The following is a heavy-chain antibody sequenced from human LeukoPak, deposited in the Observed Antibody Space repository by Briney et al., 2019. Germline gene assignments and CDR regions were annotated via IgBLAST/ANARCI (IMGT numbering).Heavy chain of an antibody. Sequence: ESGPTLVKPTQTLTLTRTFSGFTFTSRGVGVGWIRQPPGKALEWLALIWWNDDKRYSPTLKGRLTITPDTSQNQVVLKMTNMDPVDTATYYCAHVYGSGSFDIWGQGTMVTVSA. J-gene: IGHJ3*02. D-gene: IGHD3-10*01. CDR1: GFTFTSRGVG. V-gene: IGHV2-5*01. CDR3: AHVYGSGSFDI. CDR2: IWWNDDK.